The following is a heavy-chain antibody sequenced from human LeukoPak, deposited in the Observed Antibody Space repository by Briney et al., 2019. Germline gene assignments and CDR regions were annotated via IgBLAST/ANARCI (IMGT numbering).Heavy chain of an antibody. CDR1: GYTFTGYY. CDR3: ARSYGSGSYYNQLRYYYYGMDV. Sequence: GASVKVTCKASGYTFTGYYMNWVRQAPGQRREWRGWINPNSGDTNYAQKFQGRVTMTRDTSISPAYMELSRLRSDDTAVYYCARSYGSGSYYNQLRYYYYGMDVWGQGTTVTVSS. V-gene: IGHV1-2*02. J-gene: IGHJ6*02. D-gene: IGHD3-10*01. CDR2: INPNSGDT.